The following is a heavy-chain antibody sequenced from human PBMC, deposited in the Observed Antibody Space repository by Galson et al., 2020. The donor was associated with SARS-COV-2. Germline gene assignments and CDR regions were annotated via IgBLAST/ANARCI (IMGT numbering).Heavy chain of an antibody. V-gene: IGHV4-59*01. D-gene: IGHD5-18*01. CDR2: IYYSGST. CDR1: GGSISSYY. CDR3: ARNLWLRGYFDY. J-gene: IGHJ4*02. Sequence: SETLSLTCTVSGGSISSYYWSWIRQPPGKGLEWLGYIYYSGSTNYNPSLKSRVTISVDTSKNQFSLKLSSVTAADTAVYYCARNLWLRGYFDYWGQGTLVTVSS.